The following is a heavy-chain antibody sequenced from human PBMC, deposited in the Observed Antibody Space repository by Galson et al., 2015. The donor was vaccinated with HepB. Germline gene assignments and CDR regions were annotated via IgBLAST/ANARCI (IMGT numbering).Heavy chain of an antibody. Sequence: SLRLSCAASGFTFSDYAMHWVRQAPGKGLEWVIFISYDGSNKYYADSVKGRFTISRDNSKNTLYLQMISLRAEDTAVYYCARDSFSFGTRVQYYFDYWGQGTLVTVSS. CDR3: ARDSFSFGTRVQYYFDY. J-gene: IGHJ4*02. CDR2: ISYDGSNK. CDR1: GFTFSDYA. V-gene: IGHV3-30*04. D-gene: IGHD5-18*01.